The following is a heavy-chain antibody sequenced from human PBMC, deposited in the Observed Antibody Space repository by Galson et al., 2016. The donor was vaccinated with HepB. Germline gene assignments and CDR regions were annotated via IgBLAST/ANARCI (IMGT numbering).Heavy chain of an antibody. CDR1: GGTFSSYT. CDR2: IIPIYGTP. Sequence: SVKVSCKASGGTFSSYTISWVRQAPGQGLEWMGGIIPIYGTPDYAQKFQGRVTITADESTSTVSMELSSLRSEDTAVYYCARTRISIDTCDHWGQGTLVTVSS. V-gene: IGHV1-69*13. J-gene: IGHJ4*02. CDR3: ARTRISIDTCDH.